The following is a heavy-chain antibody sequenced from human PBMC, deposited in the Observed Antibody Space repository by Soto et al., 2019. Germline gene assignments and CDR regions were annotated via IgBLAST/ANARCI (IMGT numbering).Heavy chain of an antibody. Sequence: PVKVSCKASGGTFSSSAISWVRLAPGQGLEWMGGIIPIFGTANYAQKFQGRVTITADESTSTAYMELSSLRSEDTAVYYCAREGPSYDFWSGYYKGIFDYWGQGTLVTVSS. CDR3: AREGPSYDFWSGYYKGIFDY. CDR2: IIPIFGTA. J-gene: IGHJ4*02. CDR1: GGTFSSSA. D-gene: IGHD3-3*01. V-gene: IGHV1-69*13.